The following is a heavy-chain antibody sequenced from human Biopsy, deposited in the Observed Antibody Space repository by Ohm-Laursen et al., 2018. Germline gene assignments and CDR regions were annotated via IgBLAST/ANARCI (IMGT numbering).Heavy chain of an antibody. CDR3: VRGVDYYGPYHYYALDA. CDR2: INHSGRT. CDR1: GYSFNGYY. J-gene: IGHJ6*02. V-gene: IGHV4-34*01. D-gene: IGHD3-10*01. Sequence: SETLSLTCAVYGYSFNGYYWSWFRQTPAKGLEGMGEINHSGRTNYNTSLKSRVTISVDTSKNHFSLKVKSVTAADTAVYYCVRGVDYYGPYHYYALDAWGQGTTVTVSS.